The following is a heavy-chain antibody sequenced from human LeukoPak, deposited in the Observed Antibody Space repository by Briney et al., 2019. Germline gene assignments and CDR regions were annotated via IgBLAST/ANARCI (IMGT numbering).Heavy chain of an antibody. CDR1: GGSISSSSYY. Sequence: SETLSLTCTVSGGSISSSSYYWGWIRQPPGKGLEWIGSIYYSGSTYYNPSLKSRVTISVDTSKNQFSLKLSSVTAADTAVYYCASLGYNWNYVHYYYYMDVWGKGTTVTVSS. CDR3: ASLGYNWNYVHYYYYMDV. CDR2: IYYSGST. V-gene: IGHV4-39*07. J-gene: IGHJ6*03. D-gene: IGHD1-7*01.